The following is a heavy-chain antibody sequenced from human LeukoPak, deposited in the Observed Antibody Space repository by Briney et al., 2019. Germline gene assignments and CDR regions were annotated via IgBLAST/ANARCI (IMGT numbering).Heavy chain of an antibody. V-gene: IGHV4-4*07. Sequence: SETLSLTCTVSGASINSHYWSWIRQPAGKGLEWIGRIYISGNTNYNSSLQSRVTMSVDTSKNQFSLKLTSVTAADTAVYYCARALNPLPGTYYLVYWGQGTLVTVSS. J-gene: IGHJ4*02. CDR3: ARALNPLPGTYYLVY. CDR2: IYISGNT. CDR1: GASINSHY. D-gene: IGHD2-15*01.